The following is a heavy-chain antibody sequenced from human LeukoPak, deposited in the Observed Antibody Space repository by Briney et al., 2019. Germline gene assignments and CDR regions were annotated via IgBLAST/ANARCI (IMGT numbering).Heavy chain of an antibody. D-gene: IGHD4-23*01. J-gene: IGHJ6*03. CDR1: GFTFSNYW. CDR2: IKQDGSEK. CDR3: ARSPATVVNYYYYMDV. V-gene: IGHV3-7*01. Sequence: GGSLRLSCAGSGFTFSNYWMTWVRQAPGKGLEWVANIKQDGSEKYYVDSLKGRFTISRDNAKNSLYLQMNSLRAEDTAVYYCARSPATVVNYYYYMDVWGKGTTVTVSS.